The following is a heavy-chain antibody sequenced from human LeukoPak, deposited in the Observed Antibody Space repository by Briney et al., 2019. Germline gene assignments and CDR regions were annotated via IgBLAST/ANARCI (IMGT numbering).Heavy chain of an antibody. D-gene: IGHD5-18*01. V-gene: IGHV3-48*01. CDR1: GFTFSSYS. Sequence: GGSLRLSCAASGFTFSSYSMNWVRQAPGKGLEWVSYISSSSSTIYYADSVEGRFTISRDNAKNSLYLQMNSLRAEDTAVYYCAARYVDTAMVVVWGYYMDVWGKGTTVTVSS. CDR2: ISSSSSTI. J-gene: IGHJ6*03. CDR3: AARYVDTAMVVVWGYYMDV.